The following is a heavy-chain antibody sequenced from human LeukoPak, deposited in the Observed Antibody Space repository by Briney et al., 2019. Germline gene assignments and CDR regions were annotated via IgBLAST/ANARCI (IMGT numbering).Heavy chain of an antibody. CDR3: ARHGSSCGGDCYSDWFDP. D-gene: IGHD2-21*02. CDR2: IYYSGST. Sequence: SETLSLTCTVSGGSTSSYYWSWIRQPPGKGLEWIGYIYYSGSTNYNPSIKSRVTISVDTSKNQFSLKLSSVTAADTAVYYCARHGSSCGGDCYSDWFDPWGQGTLVTVSS. V-gene: IGHV4-59*08. CDR1: GGSTSSYY. J-gene: IGHJ5*02.